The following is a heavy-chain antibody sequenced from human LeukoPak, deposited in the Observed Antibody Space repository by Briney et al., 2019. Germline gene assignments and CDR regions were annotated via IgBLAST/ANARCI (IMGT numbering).Heavy chain of an antibody. Sequence: GASVKVSCKASGYTFTNCYMHWVRQAPGQGLEWMGIINPSGGNTNYAQKFQGRVTMTRDTSTSTVYMELSSLRSEDTAVYYCARDMEVRGVMSNWFDPWGQGTLVTVSS. CDR3: ARDMEVRGVMSNWFDP. CDR2: INPSGGNT. V-gene: IGHV1-46*01. J-gene: IGHJ5*02. CDR1: GYTFTNCY. D-gene: IGHD3-10*01.